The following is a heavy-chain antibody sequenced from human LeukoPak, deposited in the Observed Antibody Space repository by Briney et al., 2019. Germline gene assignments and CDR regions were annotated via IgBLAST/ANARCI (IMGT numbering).Heavy chain of an antibody. CDR1: GGTFSSYA. J-gene: IGHJ3*02. CDR2: IIPIFGTA. D-gene: IGHD3-16*02. V-gene: IGHV1-69*13. Sequence: SVKVSCKASGGTFSSYAISWVRQAPGQGLEWMEGIIPIFGTANYAQKFQGRVTITADESTSTAYMELSSLRSEDTAVYYCARNGDFGGVLDDDAFDIWGQGTMVTVSS. CDR3: ARNGDFGGVLDDDAFDI.